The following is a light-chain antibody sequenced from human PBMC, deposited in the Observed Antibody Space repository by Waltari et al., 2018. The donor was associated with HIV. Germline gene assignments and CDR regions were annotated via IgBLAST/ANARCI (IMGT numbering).Light chain of an antibody. Sequence: QSVLTQPPSISGAPGQRLTVSCSGTSANIGAGYDVHWYQQRPGTAPKLLLYKNKNRPSGVPDRFSASKSDASAALAITGLQAADEGDYFCQSYDTSLSAWVFGGGTRLTVL. J-gene: IGLJ2*01. CDR2: KNK. CDR3: QSYDTSLSAWV. V-gene: IGLV1-40*03. CDR1: SANIGAGYD.